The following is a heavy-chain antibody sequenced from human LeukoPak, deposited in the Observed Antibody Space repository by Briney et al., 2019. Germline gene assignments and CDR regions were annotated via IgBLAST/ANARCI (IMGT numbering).Heavy chain of an antibody. J-gene: IGHJ4*02. V-gene: IGHV3-23*01. CDR1: GFTFSNYA. CDR3: AKHSRYDYVGQIDY. D-gene: IGHD4-17*01. CDR2: ASGSGTMT. Sequence: HPGGSLRLPCAASGFTFSNYAMNWVRQAPGKGLEWVSGASGSGTMTYYARSVKGRFTISRDNSKNTLYLQMNSLRAEDTAIYYCAKHSRYDYVGQIDYWGQGTLVTVS.